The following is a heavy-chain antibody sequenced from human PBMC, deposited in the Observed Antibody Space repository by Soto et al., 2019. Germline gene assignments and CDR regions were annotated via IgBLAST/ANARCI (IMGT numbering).Heavy chain of an antibody. Sequence: PSETLSLTCAVYGGSFSGYYWSWIRQHPGKGLESIGYIYYSGSTNYNPSLKSRVTISVDTSKNQFSLKLSSVTAADTAVYYCARDLKGYSGAFDIWGQGTMVTVSS. D-gene: IGHD4-4*01. V-gene: IGHV4-59*01. CDR2: IYYSGST. CDR1: GGSFSGYY. CDR3: ARDLKGYSGAFDI. J-gene: IGHJ3*02.